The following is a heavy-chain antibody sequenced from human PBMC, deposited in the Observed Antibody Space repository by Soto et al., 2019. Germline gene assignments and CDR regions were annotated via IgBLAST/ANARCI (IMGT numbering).Heavy chain of an antibody. CDR1: GYTFTGYY. Sequence: ASVKVSCKASGYTFTGYYMHWVRQAPGQGLEWMGWINPNSGGTNYAQKFQGWVTMTRDTSISTAYMELSRLRSDDTAVYYCARGTSTASSGWYVYWGQGTLVTVSS. CDR3: ARGTSTASSGWYVY. D-gene: IGHD6-19*01. V-gene: IGHV1-2*04. CDR2: INPNSGGT. J-gene: IGHJ4*02.